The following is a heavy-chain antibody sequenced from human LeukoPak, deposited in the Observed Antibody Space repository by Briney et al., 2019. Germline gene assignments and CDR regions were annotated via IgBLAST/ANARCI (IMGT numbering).Heavy chain of an antibody. Sequence: SETLSLTCAVYGGSFSGYYWSWIRQPPGKGLERIGEINHSGSTNYNPSHKSRVTISVDTSKNQFSLKLSSVTAADTAVYYCAREVPTSSSWYWFDPWGQGTLVTVSS. CDR2: INHSGST. CDR1: GGSFSGYY. CDR3: AREVPTSSSWYWFDP. D-gene: IGHD6-13*01. J-gene: IGHJ5*02. V-gene: IGHV4-34*01.